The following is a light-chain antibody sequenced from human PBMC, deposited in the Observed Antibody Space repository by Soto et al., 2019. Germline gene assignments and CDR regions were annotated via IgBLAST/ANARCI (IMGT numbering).Light chain of an antibody. V-gene: IGKV3-15*01. CDR2: DAS. CDR3: QQYNNWPPWT. CDR1: QSVSNN. J-gene: IGKJ1*01. Sequence: ILMTQSPATLSVSPGERATLSCRASQSVSNNLAWYQQKPGQAPRLLIYDASTRATGIPARFSGSVSGTECTLTIIGRQSEDFAVYYCQQYNNWPPWTFGQGTKVEIK.